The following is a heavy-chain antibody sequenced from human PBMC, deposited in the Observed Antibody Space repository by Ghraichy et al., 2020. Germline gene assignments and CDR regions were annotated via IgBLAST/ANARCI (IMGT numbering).Heavy chain of an antibody. CDR3: ARIAVAGGGVDY. V-gene: IGHV4-59*01. J-gene: IGHJ4*02. D-gene: IGHD6-19*01. CDR2: IYYSGST. CDR1: GGSISSYY. Sequence: SETLSLTCTVSGGSISSYYWSWIRQPPGKGLEWIGYIYYSGSTNYNPSLKSRVTISVDTSKNQFSLKLSSVTAADTAVYYCARIAVAGGGVDYWGQGTLVTVSS.